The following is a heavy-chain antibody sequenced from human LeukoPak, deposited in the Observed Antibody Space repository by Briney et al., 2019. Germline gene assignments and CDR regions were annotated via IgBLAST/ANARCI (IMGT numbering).Heavy chain of an antibody. CDR1: GFTFSSYS. D-gene: IGHD3-3*01. CDR2: ISSSSSYI. V-gene: IGHV3-21*01. J-gene: IGHJ4*02. Sequence: GGSLRLSCAASGFTFSSYSMNWVRQAPGKGLEWVSSISSSSSYIYYVDSVKGRFTISRDNAKNSLYLQMNSLRAEDTAVYYCARVTSDYDFWSGVYPFDYWGQGTLVTVSS. CDR3: ARVTSDYDFWSGVYPFDY.